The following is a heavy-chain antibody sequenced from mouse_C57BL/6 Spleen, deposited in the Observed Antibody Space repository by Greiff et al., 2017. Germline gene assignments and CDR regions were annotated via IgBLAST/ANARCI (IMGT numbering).Heavy chain of an antibody. CDR1: GFTFSDYG. Sequence: EVQLVESGGGLVKPGGSLKLSCAASGFTFSDYGMHWVRQAPEKGLEWVAYISSGSSTIYYADTVKGRFTISRDNAKNTLFLQMTSLRSEDTAMYYCARPIYDGYYVAYWGQGTLVTVSA. V-gene: IGHV5-17*01. CDR2: ISSGSSTI. D-gene: IGHD2-3*01. J-gene: IGHJ3*01. CDR3: ARPIYDGYYVAY.